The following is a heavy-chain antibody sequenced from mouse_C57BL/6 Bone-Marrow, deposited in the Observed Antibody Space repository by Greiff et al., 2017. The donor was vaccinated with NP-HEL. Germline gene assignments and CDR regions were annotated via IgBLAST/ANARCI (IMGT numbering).Heavy chain of an antibody. CDR2: ISNLAYSI. CDR3: ARSSPYWYFDV. CDR1: GFTFSDYG. D-gene: IGHD1-1*01. Sequence: EVKLMESGGGLVQPGGSLKLSCAASGFTFSDYGMAWVRQAPRKGPEWVAFISNLAYSIYYADTVTGRFTISRENAKNTLYLEMSSLRSEDTAMYYCARSSPYWYFDVWGTGTTVTVSS. V-gene: IGHV5-15*01. J-gene: IGHJ1*03.